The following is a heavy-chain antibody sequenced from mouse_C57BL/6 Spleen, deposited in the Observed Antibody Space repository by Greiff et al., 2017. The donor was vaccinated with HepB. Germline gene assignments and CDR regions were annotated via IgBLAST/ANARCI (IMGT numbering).Heavy chain of an antibody. Sequence: VHVKQSGPVLVKPGASVKMSCKASGYTFTDYYMNWVKQSHGKSLEWIGVINPYNGGTSYNQKFKGKATLTVDKSSSTAYMELNSLTSEDSAVYYCARYPYGSSNYYFDYWGQGTTLTVSS. V-gene: IGHV1-19*01. J-gene: IGHJ2*01. CDR3: ARYPYGSSNYYFDY. CDR2: INPYNGGT. D-gene: IGHD1-1*01. CDR1: GYTFTDYY.